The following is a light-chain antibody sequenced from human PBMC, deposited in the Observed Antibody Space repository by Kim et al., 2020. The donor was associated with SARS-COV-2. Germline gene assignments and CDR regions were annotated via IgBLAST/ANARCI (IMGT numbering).Light chain of an antibody. CDR3: QSFDSELGVSV. CDR2: HTT. J-gene: IGLJ2*01. V-gene: IGLV1-40*01. CDR1: HSNIGAGYG. Sequence: QSVLPQPPSMSGAPGQTVTISCTGSHSNIGAGYGVSWYQQVPGTAPKLVVFHTTDRPSGVPDRFSGSRSGSSASLAITGLQADDEADYFCQSFDSELGVSVVGGGTQLTVL.